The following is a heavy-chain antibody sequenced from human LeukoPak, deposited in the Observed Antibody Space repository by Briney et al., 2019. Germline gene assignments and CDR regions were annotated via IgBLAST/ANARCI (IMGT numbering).Heavy chain of an antibody. J-gene: IGHJ4*02. Sequence: GGSLRLSCAASGFTFSSYWMSWIRQAPGKGLEWVADIKYDGSEKYHVDSVKGRFTISRDNAKNSLYLQMNSLGVEDMAVYYCAREGYCTGGRCYSGYWFDYWGQGTLVTVSS. CDR2: IKYDGSEK. CDR3: AREGYCTGGRCYSGYWFDY. D-gene: IGHD2-15*01. V-gene: IGHV3-7*04. CDR1: GFTFSSYW.